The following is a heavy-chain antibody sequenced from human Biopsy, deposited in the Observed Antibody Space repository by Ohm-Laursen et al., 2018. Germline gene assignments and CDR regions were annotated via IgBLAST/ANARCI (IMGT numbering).Heavy chain of an antibody. D-gene: IGHD6-6*01. CDR1: GFTFSSYS. Sequence: SLRLSCSASGFTFSSYSMNWVRQAPGKGLEWISYISETSSHIYDADSVKGRFTVARDNAKNSLYLQLNSLRAEDTAVYYFARDSRRTAREGGMDVWGQGTTVTVSS. CDR2: ISETSSHI. J-gene: IGHJ6*02. CDR3: ARDSRRTAREGGMDV. V-gene: IGHV3-21*01.